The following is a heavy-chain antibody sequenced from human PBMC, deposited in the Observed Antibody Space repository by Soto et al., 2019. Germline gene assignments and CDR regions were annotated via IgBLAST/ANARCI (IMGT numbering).Heavy chain of an antibody. Sequence: SETLSLTCTVSGGSVSSGSYLWSWMRQAPGKGLEWIGHIYFTGNTNYNPSLKSRVTMSVDTSKHQFSLNLSSVTAADTAVYYCSRLVVGARGGPFDPWGQGTLVTVSS. CDR1: GGSVSSGSYL. V-gene: IGHV4-61*01. CDR2: IYFTGNT. D-gene: IGHD2-15*01. CDR3: SRLVVGARGGPFDP. J-gene: IGHJ5*02.